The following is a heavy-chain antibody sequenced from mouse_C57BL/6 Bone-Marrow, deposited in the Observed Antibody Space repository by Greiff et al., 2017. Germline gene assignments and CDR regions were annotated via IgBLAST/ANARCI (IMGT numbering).Heavy chain of an antibody. CDR2: IDPEDGET. CDR3: AKSLIDYGTND. V-gene: IGHV14-2*01. D-gene: IGHD1-1*01. J-gene: IGHJ2*01. Sequence: EVQLKESGAELVKPGASVKLSCTASGFNIKDYYIHWVKQRTEQGLEWIGRIDPEDGETKYAPKFKDKATITADTSSSTAYMQLSSLTSEDTAVYYCAKSLIDYGTNDWGQGTTLTVSS. CDR1: GFNIKDYY.